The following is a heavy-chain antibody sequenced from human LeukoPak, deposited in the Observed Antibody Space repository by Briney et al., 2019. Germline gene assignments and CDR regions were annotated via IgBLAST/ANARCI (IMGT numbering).Heavy chain of an antibody. D-gene: IGHD2-2*01. CDR2: INPNSGGT. J-gene: IGHJ4*02. Sequence: ASVKVSCKASGYTFTGYYMHWVRQAPGQGLGWMGWINPNSGGTNYAQKFQGWVTMTRDTSISTAYMELSRLRSDDTAVYYCARGAPSYCSSTSCLADYFDYWGQGTLVTVPS. CDR1: GYTFTGYY. CDR3: ARGAPSYCSSTSCLADYFDY. V-gene: IGHV1-2*04.